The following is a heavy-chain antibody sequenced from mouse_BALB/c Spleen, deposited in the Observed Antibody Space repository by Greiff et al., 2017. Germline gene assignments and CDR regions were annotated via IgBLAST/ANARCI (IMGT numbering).Heavy chain of an antibody. CDR2: IYPGSGST. V-gene: IGHV1S22*01. D-gene: IGHD1-1*01. Sequence: LPQPGSELVRPGASVKLSCKASGYTFTSYWMHWVKQRPGQGLEWIGNIYPGSGSTNYDEKFKSKATLTVDTSSSTAYMQLSSLTSEDSAVYYCTAVATGAYWGQGTLVTVSA. J-gene: IGHJ3*01. CDR1: GYTFTSYW. CDR3: TAVATGAY.